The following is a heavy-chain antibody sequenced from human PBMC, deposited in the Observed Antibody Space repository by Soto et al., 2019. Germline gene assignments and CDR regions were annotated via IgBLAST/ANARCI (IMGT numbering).Heavy chain of an antibody. CDR3: ARGRYGDY. CDR1: GYAFTTYG. D-gene: IGHD1-1*01. J-gene: IGHJ4*02. V-gene: IGHV1-18*01. CDR2: ISAHNGNT. Sequence: QVHLVQSGAEVKKPGASVKVSCKGSGYAFTTYGITWVRQAPGQGLEWMGWISAHNGNTNYAQKLQGRVTVTRDTSTSTAYMEVRSLRSDDPAVYYCARGRYGDYWGQGALVTVSS.